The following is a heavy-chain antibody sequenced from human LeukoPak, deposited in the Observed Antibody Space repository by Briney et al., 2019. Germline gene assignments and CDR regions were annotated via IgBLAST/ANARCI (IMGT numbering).Heavy chain of an antibody. Sequence: ASVKVSCKASGYTFASYGITWVRQAPGQGLEWMGWISVYNGDTKYAQNLQGRVTLTTDTSTSTAYMELRSLRSDDTAVYYCVRGGGFNSGFEYWGQGTLVIVSS. J-gene: IGHJ4*02. CDR3: VRGGGFNSGFEY. CDR2: ISVYNGDT. D-gene: IGHD3-10*01. CDR1: GYTFASYG. V-gene: IGHV1-18*04.